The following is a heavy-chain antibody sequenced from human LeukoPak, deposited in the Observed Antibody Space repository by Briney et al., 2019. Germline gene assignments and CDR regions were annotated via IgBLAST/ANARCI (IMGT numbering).Heavy chain of an antibody. D-gene: IGHD6-19*01. V-gene: IGHV4-59*01. CDR1: GGSIRSYY. CDR3: ARHGYSGWYVY. J-gene: IGHJ4*02. Sequence: SETLSLTCTVSGGSIRSYYWSWIRQPPGKGLEWIGYIAYSGSTNYNPSLKSRVTISVDTSKNQFSLKLSSVTAADTAVYYCARHGYSGWYVYWGQGTLVTVSS. CDR2: IAYSGST.